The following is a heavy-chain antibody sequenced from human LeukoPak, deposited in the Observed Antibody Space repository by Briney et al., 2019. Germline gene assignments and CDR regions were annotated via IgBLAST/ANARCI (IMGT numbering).Heavy chain of an antibody. D-gene: IGHD3-22*01. CDR3: AKATPDSS. J-gene: IGHJ3*01. CDR2: ISYDGSNK. CDR1: GFTFSSYG. V-gene: IGHV3-30*18. Sequence: GGSLRLSCAASGFTFSSYGMHWVRQAPGKGLEWVAVISYDGSNKYYADSVKGRFTISRDNSKNTLYLQMNSLRAEDTAVYYCAKATPDSSRGQGTVVTVSS.